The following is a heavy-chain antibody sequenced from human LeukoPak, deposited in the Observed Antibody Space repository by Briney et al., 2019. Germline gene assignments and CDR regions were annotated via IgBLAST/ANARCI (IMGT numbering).Heavy chain of an antibody. CDR1: GSSFSNSA. CDR2: ISFDGTNK. J-gene: IGHJ4*02. V-gene: IGHV3-30-3*01. D-gene: IGHD2-2*01. Sequence: QAGGSLRLSCAASGSSFSNSAMHWVRQAPGKGLEWVAVISFDGTNKYYADSVKGRFTISRDNSKNTLYVQMSSLRGDDTGVYYCASGSSVDCSRTSCPPTDYWGQGTLVTVSS. CDR3: ASGSSVDCSRTSCPPTDY.